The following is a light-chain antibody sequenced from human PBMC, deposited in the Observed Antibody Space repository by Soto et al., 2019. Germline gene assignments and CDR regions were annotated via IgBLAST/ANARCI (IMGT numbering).Light chain of an antibody. V-gene: IGKV3D-11*01. Sequence: EIVLTQSPATLSLSPGESATLSCRASQGVSSYLAWYQQKPGQAPRLLIYDASNRATGIPARFSGSGPGTDFTLTISSLEPEDFAVYYGQQRSNWLHTFGQGTKLEIK. CDR1: QGVSSY. J-gene: IGKJ2*01. CDR2: DAS. CDR3: QQRSNWLHT.